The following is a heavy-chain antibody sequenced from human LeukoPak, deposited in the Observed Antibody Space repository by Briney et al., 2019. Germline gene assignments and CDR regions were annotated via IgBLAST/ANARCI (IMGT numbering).Heavy chain of an antibody. CDR1: GYTFTAYY. Sequence: ASVKVSCKASGYTFTAYYMHWVRQAPGQGLEWMGWINPNNGSTSCAQKFQGRVTMTRDTSISTAYMELSSLRSDDTAVYYCARASGIAVAGTRIDYWGLGTLVTVSS. D-gene: IGHD6-19*01. V-gene: IGHV1-2*02. CDR3: ARASGIAVAGTRIDY. J-gene: IGHJ4*02. CDR2: INPNNGST.